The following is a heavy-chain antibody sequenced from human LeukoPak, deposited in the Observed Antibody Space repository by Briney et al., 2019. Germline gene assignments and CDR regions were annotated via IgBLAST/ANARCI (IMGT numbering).Heavy chain of an antibody. D-gene: IGHD3-3*01. CDR3: ARGYDFWSGYSMDV. CDR1: GGSISSYY. V-gene: IGHV4-59*01. Sequence: SETLSLTCTVSGGSISSYYWSWIRQPPGKGLEWIGYIYYSGSTNYNPSLKSRVTISVDTSKNQFSLKLSSVTAADTAVYYCARGYDFWSGYSMDVWGKGTTVTVSS. J-gene: IGHJ6*04. CDR2: IYYSGST.